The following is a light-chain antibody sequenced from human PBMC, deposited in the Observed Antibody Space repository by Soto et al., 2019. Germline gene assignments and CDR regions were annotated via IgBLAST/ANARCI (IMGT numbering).Light chain of an antibody. CDR1: SSDVGGYNS. J-gene: IGLJ2*01. Sequence: QSALTQPASVSGSPGQSITISCTGTSSDVGGYNSVSWYQHHPGKAPKVMISDVTNRPSGVSHRFSGSKSGNTASLTISGLQAEDEAVYYCASYTRTIIPVLFGGVTKLTVL. CDR2: DVT. V-gene: IGLV2-14*03. CDR3: ASYTRTIIPVL.